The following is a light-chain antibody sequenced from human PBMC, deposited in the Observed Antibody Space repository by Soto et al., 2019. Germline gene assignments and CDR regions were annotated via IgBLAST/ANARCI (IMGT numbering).Light chain of an antibody. CDR2: KTS. Sequence: DIQMTQSPSTLSAFVGDRVTITCRASQSIGSWLAWYEQKAGKAPKLLIYKTSSLESGVTSRFSCSGSGTEFTLNISSLQPDDFATYYCQQYNSFPWTFGQGTKVEIK. J-gene: IGKJ1*01. CDR1: QSIGSW. CDR3: QQYNSFPWT. V-gene: IGKV1-5*03.